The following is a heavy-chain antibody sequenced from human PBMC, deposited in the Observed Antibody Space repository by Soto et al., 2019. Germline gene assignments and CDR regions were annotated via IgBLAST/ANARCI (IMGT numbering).Heavy chain of an antibody. D-gene: IGHD4-17*01. CDR3: ARRYGDCFDF. V-gene: IGHV4-59*08. CDR1: GGSTSSYY. Sequence: PSETLSLTCTVSGGSTSSYYWSWIRQPPGKGLEWIGYIYYSGSTNYNPSLKSRVTISVDTSKNQFSLKLSSVTAADTAVYYCARRYGDCFDFWGQGTLVTVS. CDR2: IYYSGST. J-gene: IGHJ4*02.